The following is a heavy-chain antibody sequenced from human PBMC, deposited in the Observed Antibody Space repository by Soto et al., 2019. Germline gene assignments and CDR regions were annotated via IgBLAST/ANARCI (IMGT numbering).Heavy chain of an antibody. J-gene: IGHJ3*02. Sequence: PVQFLRISSSDSGSSFPSYWCSWVRQMPGKGLEWMVKIDPSDSYPNHSPSFQGHVNNSADKSISTAYLQWSSLKASETAMYYCARRPYDVRSGYYDAYDIWGNGTMDTV. V-gene: IGHV5-10-1*01. CDR2: IDPSDSYP. D-gene: IGHD3-22*01. CDR1: GSSFPSYW. CDR3: ARRPYDVRSGYYDAYDI.